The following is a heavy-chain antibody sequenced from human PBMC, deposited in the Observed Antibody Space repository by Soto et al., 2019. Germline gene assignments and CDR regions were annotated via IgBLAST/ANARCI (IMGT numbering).Heavy chain of an antibody. CDR1: GGTFSSYT. CDR2: IIPILGIA. J-gene: IGHJ5*01. V-gene: IGHV1-69*08. D-gene: IGHD2-15*01. Sequence: QVQLVQSGAEVKKPGSSVKVSCKASGGTFSSYTISWVRQAPGQGLEWMGRIIPILGIANYAQKFQGRVTITADKSTSTAYMELSSLRSEDTAVYYCARDAGGYCSGGSCYWFDPWGQGTLVTVSP. CDR3: ARDAGGYCSGGSCYWFDP.